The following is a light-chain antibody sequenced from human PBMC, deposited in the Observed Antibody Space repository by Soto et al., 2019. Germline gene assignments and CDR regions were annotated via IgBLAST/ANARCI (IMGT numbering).Light chain of an antibody. CDR3: GTWDSSLSANWV. V-gene: IGLV1-51*01. J-gene: IGLJ3*02. CDR1: SSNIENNY. CDR2: DNN. Sequence: QSVLTQPPSVSAAPGQKVTISCSGSSSNIENNYVSWYQQLPGTAPKLLIYDNNKRPSVIPDRFSGSKSGTSATLGITGLQTGEEADYYCGTWDSSLSANWVFGGGTKVTVL.